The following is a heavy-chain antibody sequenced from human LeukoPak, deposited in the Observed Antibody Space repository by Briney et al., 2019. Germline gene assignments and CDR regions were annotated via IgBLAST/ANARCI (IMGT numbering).Heavy chain of an antibody. CDR1: GFVFSTFG. D-gene: IGHD3-3*01. Sequence: GGSLRLSCAASGFVFSTFGMNWVRQAPGKGLQWVAHITSDSGYIYYADSVKGRFTISRDNAKNSLYLQMSSLRAEDAAVYYCARDDFWRNVWGQGTTVTVSS. CDR3: ARDDFWRNV. V-gene: IGHV3-21*01. CDR2: ITSDSGYI. J-gene: IGHJ6*02.